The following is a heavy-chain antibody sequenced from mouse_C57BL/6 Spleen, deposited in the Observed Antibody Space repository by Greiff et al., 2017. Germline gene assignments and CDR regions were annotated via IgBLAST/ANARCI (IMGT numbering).Heavy chain of an antibody. CDR2: IYPRDGST. Sequence: VQLQQSDAELVKPGASVKISCKVSGYTFTAHTIPWMKQRPEQGLEWIGYIYPRDGSTKYNEKFKGKATLTADTSSSTAYMQLNSLTAEDSAVYFCARRYYYGSSYFDYWGQGTTLTVSS. CDR1: GYTFTAHT. J-gene: IGHJ2*01. CDR3: ARRYYYGSSYFDY. D-gene: IGHD1-1*01. V-gene: IGHV1-78*01.